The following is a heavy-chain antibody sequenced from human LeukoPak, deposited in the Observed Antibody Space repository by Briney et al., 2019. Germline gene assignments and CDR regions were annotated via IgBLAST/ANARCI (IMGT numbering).Heavy chain of an antibody. CDR2: IYPGDSDT. D-gene: IGHD6-13*01. Sequence: GESLKISCKGSGYSFTSYCIGWVRQMPGKGLEWMGIIYPGDSDTRYSPSFQGQVTISADKSISTAYLQWSSLKASDTAMYYCARLSSSWRYYYGMDVWGQGTTVTVSS. J-gene: IGHJ6*02. V-gene: IGHV5-51*01. CDR3: ARLSSSWRYYYGMDV. CDR1: GYSFTSYC.